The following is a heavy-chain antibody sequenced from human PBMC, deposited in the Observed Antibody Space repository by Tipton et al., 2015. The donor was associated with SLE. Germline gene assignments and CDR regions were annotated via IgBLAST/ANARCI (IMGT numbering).Heavy chain of an antibody. J-gene: IGHJ3*02. D-gene: IGHD3-3*01. CDR1: GYSMSTDYW. CDR3: ASIDYDFNAFDI. V-gene: IGHV4-38-2*01. CDR2: IYHSGNT. Sequence: LRLSCAIYGYSMSTDYWWGWIRQPPGKGLEWIGSIYHSGNTYYNPSLKSRATISVDTSKNQFSLKLSSVTAADTAVYYCASIDYDFNAFDIWGQGTMVTVSS.